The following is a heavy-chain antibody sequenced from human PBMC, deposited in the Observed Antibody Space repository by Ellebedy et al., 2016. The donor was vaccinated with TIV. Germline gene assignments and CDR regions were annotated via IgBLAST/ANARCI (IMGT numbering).Heavy chain of an antibody. CDR1: GGSFSGYY. V-gene: IGHV4-34*01. CDR3: ARGSEGFPL. J-gene: IGHJ4*02. D-gene: IGHD3-3*01. Sequence: MPSETLSLTCAVYGGSFSGYYWSWIRQPPGKGLEWIGEIDHSGSTNYSPSVKRRLTLSVDTSKNQFSLKLNSVTAADTALYYCARGSEGFPLWGQGTPVTVSS. CDR2: IDHSGST.